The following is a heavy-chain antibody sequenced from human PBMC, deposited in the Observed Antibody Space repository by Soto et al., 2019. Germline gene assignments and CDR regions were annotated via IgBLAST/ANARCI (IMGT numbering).Heavy chain of an antibody. CDR2: IYASGAT. Sequence: SETLSLTCTVSGGSISTYYWIWIRQPPGGTLEWIGYIYASGATTYNPSLESRVTMSVDMPNNEFSLELTSLTAADTAVYYCARSHSFDGSIYHYYFDFGGQGTLVTVSS. V-gene: IGHV4-59*01. D-gene: IGHD3-10*01. CDR3: ARSHSFDGSIYHYYFDF. CDR1: GGSISTYY. J-gene: IGHJ4*02.